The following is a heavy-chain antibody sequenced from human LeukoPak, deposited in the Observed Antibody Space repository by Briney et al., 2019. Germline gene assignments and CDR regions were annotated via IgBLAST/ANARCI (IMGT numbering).Heavy chain of an antibody. J-gene: IGHJ4*02. CDR2: INHSGST. CDR3: ARQATVEAGFDY. CDR1: GGSFSGYY. Sequence: SETLSLTCAVYGGSFSGYYWSWIRQPPGKGLEWIGEINHSGSTNYNPSLKSRVTISVDTSKNQFSLKLSSVTAADTAVYYCARQATVEAGFDYWGQGTLVTASS. V-gene: IGHV4-34*01. D-gene: IGHD2-21*01.